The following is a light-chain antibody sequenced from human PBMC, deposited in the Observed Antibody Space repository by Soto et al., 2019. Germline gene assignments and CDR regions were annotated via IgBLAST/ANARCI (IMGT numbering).Light chain of an antibody. J-gene: IGKJ4*01. CDR1: QSVSSY. CDR3: QQRSNGPLLT. CDR2: DAS. Sequence: EIVLTQSPATLSLSPGERATLSCRASQSVSSYLAWYQQKPGQAPRLLIYDASNRATGIPARFSGSGSATDFTLTISSLESEDFAVYYCQQRSNGPLLTFGEGTKVEIK. V-gene: IGKV3-11*01.